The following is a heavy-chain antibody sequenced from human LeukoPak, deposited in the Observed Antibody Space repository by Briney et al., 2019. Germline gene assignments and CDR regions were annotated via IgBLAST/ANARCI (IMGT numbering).Heavy chain of an antibody. CDR2: VNPTAGSR. V-gene: IGHV1-46*03. CDR1: GHTFTDYY. J-gene: IGHJ4*02. Sequence: GASVKVSCRASGHTFTDYYLHWVRQAPGQGLQWMGMVNPTAGSRAYAQDFQDRVTMTRDTTTSTVYMELYSLRSEDTAMYYCARDLTNWGQGTLVTVS. CDR3: ARDLTN.